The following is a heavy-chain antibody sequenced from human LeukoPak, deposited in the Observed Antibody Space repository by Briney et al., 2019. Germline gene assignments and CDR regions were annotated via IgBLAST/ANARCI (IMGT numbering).Heavy chain of an antibody. CDR1: GFTFSSYE. J-gene: IGHJ4*02. CDR2: ISSSGRTI. V-gene: IGHV3-48*03. Sequence: GGSLRLSCAVSGFTFSSYEMNWVRQAPGKGLEWVSYISSSGRTIYYADSVKGRFTISRDSAKNSLYLQMISLRVGDTAVYYCARRAIAEGFDYWGQGTLVTVSS. CDR3: ARRAIAEGFDY. D-gene: IGHD6-13*01.